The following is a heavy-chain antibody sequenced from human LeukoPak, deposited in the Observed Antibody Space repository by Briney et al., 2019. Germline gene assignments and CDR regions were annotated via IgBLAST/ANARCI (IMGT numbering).Heavy chain of an antibody. CDR3: ARTLYSSGWYVGY. J-gene: IGHJ4*02. CDR1: GYTFTGYY. V-gene: IGHV1-2*02. Sequence: ASVKVSCKASGYTFTGYYMHWVRQAPGQGLEWMGWINPNSGGTNYAQKFQGRVTMTRDTSISTAYMELSRLRSDDTAVYYCARTLYSSGWYVGYWGQGTLVTVSS. CDR2: INPNSGGT. D-gene: IGHD6-19*01.